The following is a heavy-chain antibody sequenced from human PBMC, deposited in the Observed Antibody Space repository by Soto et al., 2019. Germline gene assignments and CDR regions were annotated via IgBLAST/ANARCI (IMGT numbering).Heavy chain of an antibody. J-gene: IGHJ5*02. CDR1: GGSISSGDYY. CDR2: IYYSGST. V-gene: IGHV4-30-4*01. Sequence: QVQLQESGPGLVKPSQTLSLTCTVSGGSISSGDYYWSWIRQPPGKGLEWIGYIYYSGSTYYNPSLKRRVTISVDTSKNQFSLNLSSVTAADTAMYDCARAGVATIYPGNNWFDPWGQGTLVTVSS. D-gene: IGHD5-12*01. CDR3: ARAGVATIYPGNNWFDP.